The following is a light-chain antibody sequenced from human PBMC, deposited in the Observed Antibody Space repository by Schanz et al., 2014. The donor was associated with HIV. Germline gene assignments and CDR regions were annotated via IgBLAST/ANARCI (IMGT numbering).Light chain of an antibody. CDR1: SSDVGHYDY. J-gene: IGLJ2*01. Sequence: QSALTQPRSVSGSPGQSVTISCTGTSSDVGHYDYVSWYQRHPGKAPKLMIYEVNIRPSGVSNRFSGSKSGNTASLTISGLQAEDEGDYYCSSYTSTNPLVVFGGGTKLTVL. V-gene: IGLV2-14*01. CDR2: EVN. CDR3: SSYTSTNPLVV.